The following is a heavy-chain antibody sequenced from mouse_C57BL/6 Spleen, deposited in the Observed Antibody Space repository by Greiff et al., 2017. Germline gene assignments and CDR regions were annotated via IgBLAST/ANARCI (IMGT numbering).Heavy chain of an antibody. CDR3: ARGSTMIMMDY. CDR1: GYSITSGYD. CDR2: ISYSGSP. J-gene: IGHJ4*01. V-gene: IGHV3-1*01. Sequence: VQLKESGPGMVKPSQSLSLTCTVTGYSITSGYDWHWIRHFPGNKLEWMGYISYSGSPNYNPSLKSRISITHDTSKNHFFLKLNSVTTEDTATYYCARGSTMIMMDYWGQGTSVTVSS. D-gene: IGHD2-4*01.